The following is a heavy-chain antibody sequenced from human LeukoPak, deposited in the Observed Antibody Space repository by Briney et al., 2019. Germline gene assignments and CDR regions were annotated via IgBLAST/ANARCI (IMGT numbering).Heavy chain of an antibody. CDR1: GGSISSSNW. V-gene: IGHV4-4*02. J-gene: IGHJ6*02. CDR2: ISHSGST. D-gene: IGHD2-2*02. Sequence: ESGPGLVKPSGTLSLTCAVSGGSISSSNWWSWVRQPPGKGLEWIGEISHSGSTNYNPSLKSRVTISVDTSKNQFSLKLSSVTAADTAVYYCARIVVVPAAIPGENYGMDVWGQGTTVTVSS. CDR3: ARIVVVPAAIPGENYGMDV.